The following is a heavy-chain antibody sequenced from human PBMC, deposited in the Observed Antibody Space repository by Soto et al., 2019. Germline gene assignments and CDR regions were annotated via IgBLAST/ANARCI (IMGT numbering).Heavy chain of an antibody. V-gene: IGHV4-30-4*01. CDR2: IYYSGST. Sequence: SETLSLTCTVSGCSISSGAYYWSWIRQPPGKGLEWIGYIYYSGSTYYNPSLKSRVTISVDTSKNQFSLKLSSVTAADTAVYYCARDSGPPGNQHWGQGTLVTVS. CDR1: GCSISSGAYY. CDR3: ARDSGPPGNQH. J-gene: IGHJ1*01.